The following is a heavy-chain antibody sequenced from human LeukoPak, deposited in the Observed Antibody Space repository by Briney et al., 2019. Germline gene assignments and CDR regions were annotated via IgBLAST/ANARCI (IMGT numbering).Heavy chain of an antibody. CDR3: ARVRVGAFDI. CDR2: SNSDGSTT. J-gene: IGHJ3*02. V-gene: IGHV3-74*01. Sequence: PGGSLRLSCVASGFTFSTYWMHWVRQAPGKGLVWVSRSNSDGSTTSYADFVKGRFTISRENAKNTLFLQMNSLRAEDTAVYYCARVRVGAFDIWGQGTMVTVSS. D-gene: IGHD1-26*01. CDR1: GFTFSTYW.